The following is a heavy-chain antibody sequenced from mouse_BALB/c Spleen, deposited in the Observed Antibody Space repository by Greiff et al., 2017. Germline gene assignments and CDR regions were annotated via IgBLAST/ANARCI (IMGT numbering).Heavy chain of an antibody. V-gene: IGHV5-6*01. D-gene: IGHD1-1*01. J-gene: IGHJ2*01. CDR2: ISSGGSYT. Sequence: VQLKESGGDLVKPGGSLKLSCAASGFTFSSYGMSWVRQTPDKRLEWVATISSGGSYTYYPDSVKGRFTISRDNPKNTLFLQMTSLRSEDTAMYYCARSEGITTVDYWGQGTTLTVSS. CDR1: GFTFSSYG. CDR3: ARSEGITTVDY.